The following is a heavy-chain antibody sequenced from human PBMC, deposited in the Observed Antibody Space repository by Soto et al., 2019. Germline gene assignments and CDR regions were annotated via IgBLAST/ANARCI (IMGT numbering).Heavy chain of an antibody. V-gene: IGHV3-30*03. CDR3: AIEGITGTTLDGFDI. D-gene: IGHD1-20*01. J-gene: IGHJ3*02. Sequence: QVQLVESGGGVVQPGRSLRLSCAASGFNFRSYAMDWVRQAPGKGLEWVAVISDDGGYKYYKDAVKGRFTISRDNSKNTADLQKSTLNTAYTAAYYYAIEGITGTTLDGFDIWGQWGMGSLSS. CDR2: ISDDGGYK. CDR1: GFNFRSYA.